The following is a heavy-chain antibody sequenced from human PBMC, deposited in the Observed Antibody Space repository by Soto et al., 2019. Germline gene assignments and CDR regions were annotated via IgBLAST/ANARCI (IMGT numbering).Heavy chain of an antibody. J-gene: IGHJ4*02. CDR2: IWYDGSNK. D-gene: IGHD3-10*01. CDR1: GFTFSSYG. Sequence: GGSLRLSCAASGFTFSSYGMHWVRQAPGKGLEWVAVIWYDGSNKYYADSVKGRFTISRDNSKNTLYLQMNSLRAEDTAVYYCARDLARYGSGSPWARYFDYWGQGTLVTVSS. V-gene: IGHV3-33*01. CDR3: ARDLARYGSGSPWARYFDY.